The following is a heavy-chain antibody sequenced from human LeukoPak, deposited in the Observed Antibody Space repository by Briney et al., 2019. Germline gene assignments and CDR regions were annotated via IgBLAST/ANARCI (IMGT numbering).Heavy chain of an antibody. V-gene: IGHV4-4*02. D-gene: IGHD3-22*01. CDR2: IYHSGST. CDR3: ARKYYYDSSPPDY. Sequence: SETLSLTCAVSGGSISTTNWWSWVRQPPGKGLEWIGEIYHSGSTNYNPSLRSRVTISVDKSKNQFSLRLTSVTAADTAVYYCARKYYYDSSPPDYWGQGTLVTVSS. J-gene: IGHJ4*02. CDR1: GGSISTTNW.